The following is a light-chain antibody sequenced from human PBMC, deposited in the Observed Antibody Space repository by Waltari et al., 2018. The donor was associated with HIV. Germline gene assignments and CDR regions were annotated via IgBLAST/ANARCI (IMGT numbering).Light chain of an antibody. V-gene: IGLV1-47*01. Sequence: QSVLAHPPSASGTPRQRVTISCSGSNTNIGSKPVYWYQQVPGTAPKPLMDRWNQRPSGIPDPFSASKSGISASLAISGLLSEDEADYFCASWDDSLMGYVLGNGTKVTVL. J-gene: IGLJ1*01. CDR3: ASWDDSLMGYV. CDR1: NTNIGSKP. CDR2: RWN.